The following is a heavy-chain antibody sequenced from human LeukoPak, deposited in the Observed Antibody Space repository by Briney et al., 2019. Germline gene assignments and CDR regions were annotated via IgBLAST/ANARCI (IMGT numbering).Heavy chain of an antibody. CDR3: AKDFIAAAGTSTPHY. V-gene: IGHV3-43*02. D-gene: IGHD6-13*01. Sequence: GGSLRLSCAASGFTFDDYAMHWVRQAPGKGLEWVSLISGDGGSTYYADSVKGRFTISRDNSKNSLYLQMNSLRTEDTALYYCAKDFIAAAGTSTPHYWGQGTLVTVSS. CDR1: GFTFDDYA. J-gene: IGHJ4*02. CDR2: ISGDGGST.